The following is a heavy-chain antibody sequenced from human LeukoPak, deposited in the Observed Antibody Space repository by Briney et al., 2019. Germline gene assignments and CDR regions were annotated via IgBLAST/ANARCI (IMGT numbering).Heavy chain of an antibody. CDR2: ISAYNGNT. V-gene: IGHV1-18*01. CDR1: GGTFSSYA. D-gene: IGHD3-10*01. CDR3: ARNGDLLLWFGERSAFDI. Sequence: ASVKVSCKASGGTFSSYAISWVRQAPGQGLEWMGWISAYNGNTNYAQKLQGRVTMTTDTSTSTAYMELRSLRSDDTAVYYCARNGDLLLWFGERSAFDIWGQGTMVTVSS. J-gene: IGHJ3*02.